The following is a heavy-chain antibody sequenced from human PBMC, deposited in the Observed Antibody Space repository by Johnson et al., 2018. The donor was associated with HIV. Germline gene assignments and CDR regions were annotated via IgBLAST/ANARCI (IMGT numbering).Heavy chain of an antibody. V-gene: IGHV3-11*04. D-gene: IGHD6-6*01. J-gene: IGHJ3*02. CDR1: GFTFSDYY. CDR3: AKDRGAARAFDAFDI. CDR2: ITSSGTSS. Sequence: QVQLVESGGGVVRPGGSLRLSCAASGFTFSDYYMIWIRQAPGKGLEWLSYITSSGTSSYYADSVKGRLTISRDNAKNSLYLQMNSLRAEDTAVYYCAKDRGAARAFDAFDIWGQGTMVTVSS.